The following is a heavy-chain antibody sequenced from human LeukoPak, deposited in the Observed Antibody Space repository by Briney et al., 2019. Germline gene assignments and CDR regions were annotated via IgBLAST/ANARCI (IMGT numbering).Heavy chain of an antibody. Sequence: GGTLRLSCAASGFTFSSFAMSWIRQAPGKGLEWVSSIDRIGVGTYYADSVRGRFTISRDNSKNTLFLQMNSLRAEDSAVYYCAKDYVVGSIDYWGQGTLVTVSS. V-gene: IGHV3-23*01. J-gene: IGHJ4*02. CDR1: GFTFSSFA. CDR2: IDRIGVGT. CDR3: AKDYVVGSIDY. D-gene: IGHD2-21*01.